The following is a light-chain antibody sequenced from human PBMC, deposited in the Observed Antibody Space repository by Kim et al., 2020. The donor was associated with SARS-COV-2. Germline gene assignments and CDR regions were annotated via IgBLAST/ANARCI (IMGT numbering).Light chain of an antibody. CDR3: QSRDSGGNVV. J-gene: IGLJ2*01. Sequence: SSELTQDPAVSVALGQTVRITCQGDSLRSYYATWYQQKPRQAPLLVIFGRNNRTSGIPDRFSGSTSENTASLTISGAQAEDEADFYCQSRDSGGNVVFGGGTKLTVL. V-gene: IGLV3-19*01. CDR2: GRN. CDR1: SLRSYY.